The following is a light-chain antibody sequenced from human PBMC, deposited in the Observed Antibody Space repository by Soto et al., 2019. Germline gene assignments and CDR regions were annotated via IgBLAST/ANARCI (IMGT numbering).Light chain of an antibody. V-gene: IGKV1-5*01. CDR3: LQYNSYSNT. CDR2: DAS. Sequence: EIQMTQSPSTLSASVGDRVTITCRASQSITTLLAWYQHKPQKAPKLLIYDASNLGSGVPSRFSGSGSGTQFTLTISSLQPDDFATYYCLQYNSYSNTFGQGTKLEVK. J-gene: IGKJ2*01. CDR1: QSITTL.